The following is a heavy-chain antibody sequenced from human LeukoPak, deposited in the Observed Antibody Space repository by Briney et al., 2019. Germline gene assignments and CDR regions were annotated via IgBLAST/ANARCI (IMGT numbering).Heavy chain of an antibody. CDR1: GYTFTSYY. CDR3: ASQGTYYYGSGADSKWFDP. V-gene: IGHV1-46*01. Sequence: ASVKVSCKASGYTFTSYYMHWVRQAPGQGLEWMGIINPSGGSTSYAQKFQGRVTMTRDTSMSTVYMELSSLRSEDTAVYYCASQGTYYYGSGADSKWFDPWGQGTLVTVSS. J-gene: IGHJ5*02. D-gene: IGHD3-10*01. CDR2: INPSGGST.